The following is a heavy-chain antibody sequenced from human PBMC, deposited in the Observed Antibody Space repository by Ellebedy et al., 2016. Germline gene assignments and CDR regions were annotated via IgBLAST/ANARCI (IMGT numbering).Heavy chain of an antibody. J-gene: IGHJ4*02. CDR3: ARGNYLSPPDY. CDR2: IYYSGST. V-gene: IGHV4-31*03. Sequence: SETLSLTXTVSGGSISSSSYYWGWIRQHPGKGLEWIGYIYYSGSTYYNPSLKSRVTISVDTSKNQFSLKLSSVTAADTAVYYCARGNYLSPPDYWGQGTLVTVSS. D-gene: IGHD2/OR15-2a*01. CDR1: GGSISSSSYY.